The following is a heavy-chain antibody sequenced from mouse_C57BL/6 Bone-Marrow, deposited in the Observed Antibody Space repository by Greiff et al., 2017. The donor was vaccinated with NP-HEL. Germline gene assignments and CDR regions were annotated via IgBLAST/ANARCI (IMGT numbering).Heavy chain of an antibody. CDR2: ISGGGGNT. CDR1: GFTFSSYT. Sequence: EVQRVESGGGLVKPGGSLKLSCAASGFTFSSYTMSWVRQTPEKRLEWVATISGGGGNTYYPDSVKGRFTISRDNAKNTLYLQMSSLRSEDTALYYCARHISRSYWYFDVWGTGTTVTVSS. V-gene: IGHV5-9*01. CDR3: ARHISRSYWYFDV. J-gene: IGHJ1*03. D-gene: IGHD1-1*01.